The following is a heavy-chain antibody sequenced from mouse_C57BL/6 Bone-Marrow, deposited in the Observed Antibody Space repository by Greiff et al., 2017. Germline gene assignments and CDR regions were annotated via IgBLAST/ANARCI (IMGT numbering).Heavy chain of an antibody. D-gene: IGHD2-3*01. CDR1: GFSLTSYG. J-gene: IGHJ1*03. Sequence: VQLQQSGPGLVQPSQSLSITCTVSGFSLTSYGVHWVRQSPGKGLEWLGVIWSGGSTDSNAAFISRLSISTDNSKSQVFFKMNRLQADDTAIYYCARSPPLYDGYYNWYFDVWGTGTTVTVSS. CDR3: ARSPPLYDGYYNWYFDV. CDR2: IWSGGST. V-gene: IGHV2-2*01.